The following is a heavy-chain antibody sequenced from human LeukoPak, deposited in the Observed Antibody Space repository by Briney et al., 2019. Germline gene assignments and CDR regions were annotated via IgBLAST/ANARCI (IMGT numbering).Heavy chain of an antibody. CDR2: IYYSGST. Sequence: PSETLSLTCSVSGGSISSYYWSWIRQPPGKGLEWIGYIYYSGSTNYNPSLKSRVTISVDTSKNQFSLKLSSVTAADTAVYYCARDYARYYDILTGFLGGGFDPWGQGTLVTVSS. J-gene: IGHJ5*02. CDR3: ARDYARYYDILTGFLGGGFDP. CDR1: GGSISSYY. V-gene: IGHV4-59*01. D-gene: IGHD3-9*01.